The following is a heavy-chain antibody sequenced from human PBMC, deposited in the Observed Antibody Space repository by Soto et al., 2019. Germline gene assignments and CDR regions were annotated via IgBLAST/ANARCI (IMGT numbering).Heavy chain of an antibody. CDR1: GFRFSSYA. CDR3: ASIAAAVGEYYIGMDV. Sequence: EVQLLESGGDLVQPGGSLRLSCAASGFRFSSYAMSWVRQAPGKGLEWMSSISGSGGTTYYAGSVKGRITISRDNSKNTVYLQMRGVRAEDTAIYYCASIAAAVGEYYIGMDVWGQGTTVSVSS. J-gene: IGHJ6*02. V-gene: IGHV3-23*01. CDR2: ISGSGGTT. D-gene: IGHD6-13*01.